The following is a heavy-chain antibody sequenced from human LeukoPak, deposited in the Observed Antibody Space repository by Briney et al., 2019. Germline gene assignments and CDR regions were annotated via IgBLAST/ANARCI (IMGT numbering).Heavy chain of an antibody. V-gene: IGHV3-53*01. Sequence: GGSLRLSCAASGFTVSTYYMTWVRQAPGKGLECVSVIYSGGSTYYADSVKGRFTVSRDNSKNTLYLQMNSLRAEDTAMYYCARGLGYCTSTTCLLRFDYWGQGTLVTDSS. CDR1: GFTVSTYY. CDR3: ARGLGYCTSTTCLLRFDY. J-gene: IGHJ4*02. D-gene: IGHD2-2*01. CDR2: IYSGGST.